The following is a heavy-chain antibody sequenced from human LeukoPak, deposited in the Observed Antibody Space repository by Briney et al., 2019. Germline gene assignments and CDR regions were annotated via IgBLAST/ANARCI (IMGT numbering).Heavy chain of an antibody. Sequence: GGSLRLSCAASGFTFSNYWMSWVRQAPGKGLEWVSAISGSGGSTYYADSVKGRFTISRDNSKNTLYLQMNSLRAEDTAVYYCAKDLGRATTYYFDYWGQGTLVTVSS. CDR1: GFTFSNYW. V-gene: IGHV3-23*01. CDR3: AKDLGRATTYYFDY. CDR2: ISGSGGST. D-gene: IGHD1-26*01. J-gene: IGHJ4*02.